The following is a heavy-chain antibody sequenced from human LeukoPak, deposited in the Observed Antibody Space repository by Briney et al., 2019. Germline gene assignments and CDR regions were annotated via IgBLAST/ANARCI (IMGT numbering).Heavy chain of an antibody. CDR3: AREGGYCSSTSCYTSKNWFDP. CDR1: GYTFTTLD. J-gene: IGHJ5*02. D-gene: IGHD2-2*02. V-gene: IGHV1-2*02. CDR2: INVDTGGT. Sequence: ASVKVSCKASGYTFTTLDINWVRQATGQGLEWMAWINVDTGGTNYAQKFQGRVTVTRDTSISTAYMELNSLRSDDTAVYYCAREGGYCSSTSCYTSKNWFDPWGQGTLVTVSS.